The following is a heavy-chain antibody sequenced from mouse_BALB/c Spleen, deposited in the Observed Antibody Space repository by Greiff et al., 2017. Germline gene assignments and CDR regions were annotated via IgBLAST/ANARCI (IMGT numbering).Heavy chain of an antibody. J-gene: IGHJ2*01. CDR1: GYTFTDYA. CDR3: ARRYCDY. Sequence: QVQLKESGAELVRPGVSVKISCKGSGYTFTDYAMHWVKQSHAKSLEWIGVISTYYGDASYNQKFKGKATMTVDKSSSTAYMELARLTSEDSAIYYCARRYCDYWGQGTTLTVSS. CDR2: ISTYYGDA. V-gene: IGHV1S137*01. D-gene: IGHD2-14*01.